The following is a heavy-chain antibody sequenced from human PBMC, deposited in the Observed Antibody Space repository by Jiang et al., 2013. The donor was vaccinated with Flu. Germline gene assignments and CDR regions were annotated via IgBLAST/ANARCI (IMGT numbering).Heavy chain of an antibody. CDR1: GFTFSSYS. V-gene: IGHV3-48*01. J-gene: IGHJ4*02. D-gene: IGHD6-13*01. Sequence: VQLVESGGGLVQPGGSLRLSCAASGFTFSSYSMNWVRQAPGKGLEWVSYIGSSSSTIYYADSVKGRFTISRDNAKNSLYLQMNSLRAEDTAVYYCARDSPGMAAAVLFDYWGQGTLVTVSS. CDR3: ARDSPGMAAAVLFDY. CDR2: IGSSSSTI.